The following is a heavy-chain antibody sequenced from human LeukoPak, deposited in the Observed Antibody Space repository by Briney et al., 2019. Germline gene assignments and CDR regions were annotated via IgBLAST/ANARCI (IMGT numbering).Heavy chain of an antibody. D-gene: IGHD3-16*01. CDR1: GFTFSTNA. CDR2: ITGGGDTT. V-gene: IGHV3-23*01. CDR3: AKGVWGTYYS. J-gene: IGHJ4*02. Sequence: GASLRLSCAASGFTFSTNALYWVRQAPGKGLEWVSAITGGGDTTYYADSVKGRFTISRDNSKNMVYLEMNSLRAEDTAVYCCAKGVWGTYYSWGQGTLVTVSS.